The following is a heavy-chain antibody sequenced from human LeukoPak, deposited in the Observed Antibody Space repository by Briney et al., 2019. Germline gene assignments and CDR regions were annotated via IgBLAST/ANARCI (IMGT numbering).Heavy chain of an antibody. Sequence: SETLSLTCTVSGGSISSYYWSWIRQPPGKGLEWIGYIYYSGSTNYNPSPKSRVTISVDTSKNQFSLKLSSVTAADTAVYYCARGHHYYDSSGYYKRLNWFDPWGQGTLVTVSS. CDR2: IYYSGST. V-gene: IGHV4-59*12. CDR3: ARGHHYYDSSGYYKRLNWFDP. D-gene: IGHD3-22*01. J-gene: IGHJ5*02. CDR1: GGSISSYY.